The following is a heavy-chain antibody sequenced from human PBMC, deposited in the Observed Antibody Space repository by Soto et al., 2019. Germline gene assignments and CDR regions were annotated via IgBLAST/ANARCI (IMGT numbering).Heavy chain of an antibody. CDR3: ARHRGATYYYDSSGYLDAFDI. Sequence: PSETLSLTCTVSGGSISSSSYYWGWLRQPPGKGLEWIGTIYYSGSTYYNPSLKSRVTISVDTSKNHFSLKLSSVTAADTAVYYCARHRGATYYYDSSGYLDAFDIWGQGTMVTVSS. CDR1: GGSISSSSYY. D-gene: IGHD3-22*01. V-gene: IGHV4-39*01. J-gene: IGHJ3*02. CDR2: IYYSGST.